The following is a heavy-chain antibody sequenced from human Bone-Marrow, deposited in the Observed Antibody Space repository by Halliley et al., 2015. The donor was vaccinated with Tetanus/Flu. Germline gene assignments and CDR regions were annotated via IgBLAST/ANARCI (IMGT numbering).Heavy chain of an antibody. CDR2: VPYREST. D-gene: IGHD5-12*01. CDR3: ARGGGWLPDF. Sequence: GKGLGWIGNVPYRESTPYNPPLRSRLPMSLDPSRSQFSLQLNSVTAADTAIYYCARGGGWLPDFWGQGTLVTVSS. V-gene: IGHV4-59*01. J-gene: IGHJ4*02.